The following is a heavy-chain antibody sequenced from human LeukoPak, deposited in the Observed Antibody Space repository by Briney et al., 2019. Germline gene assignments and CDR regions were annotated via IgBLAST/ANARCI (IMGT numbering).Heavy chain of an antibody. V-gene: IGHV3-30*18. CDR2: ISYDGSSK. CDR3: AKNYGGNSFYCGS. J-gene: IGHJ4*02. Sequence: GGSLRLSCAASGFTFGNYGMHWVRQAPGKGLEWVAIISYDGSSKYYGDSVRGRFTISRDNSKNTLFLEMNSLRREDSALYYCAKNYGGNSFYCGSWGQGTLVTVSS. D-gene: IGHD4-17*01. CDR1: GFTFGNYG.